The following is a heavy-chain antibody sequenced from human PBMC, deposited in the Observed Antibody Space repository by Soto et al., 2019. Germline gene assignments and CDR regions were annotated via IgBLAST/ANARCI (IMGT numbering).Heavy chain of an antibody. D-gene: IGHD6-19*01. J-gene: IGHJ4*02. CDR3: TRTSVAGELFDY. Sequence: EVQLVESGGGLVQPGGSLKLSCAASGFTFSGSDMHWVRQASGKGLEWVGRIRSKAKSYATAYAASVKGRFTISRDDPKNTAYLQMNSLKTEDTAVYYCTRTSVAGELFDYWGQGTLVTVSS. CDR1: GFTFSGSD. V-gene: IGHV3-73*01. CDR2: IRSKAKSYAT.